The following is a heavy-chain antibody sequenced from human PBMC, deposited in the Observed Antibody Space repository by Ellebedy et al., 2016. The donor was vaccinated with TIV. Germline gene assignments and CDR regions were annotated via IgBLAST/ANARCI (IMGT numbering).Heavy chain of an antibody. J-gene: IGHJ6*03. CDR2: IYHSGST. Sequence: ESLKISXTVPGGSISSYYWTWIRQPPGKGLEYIGYIYHSGSTNYNPSLKSRVTISVDTSKNQFSLKLSSVTAADTAVYYCARARLGGSRGWGSRYYYMDVWGKGTTVTVSS. V-gene: IGHV4-59*08. CDR3: ARARLGGSRGWGSRYYYMDV. D-gene: IGHD2-2*01. CDR1: GGSISSYY.